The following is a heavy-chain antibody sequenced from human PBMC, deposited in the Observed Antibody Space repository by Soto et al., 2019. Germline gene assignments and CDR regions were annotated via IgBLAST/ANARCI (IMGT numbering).Heavy chain of an antibody. CDR1: GFTVSRHY. Sequence: EVQLVETGGGLIQPGGSLRLSCAASGFTVSRHYMIWVRQAPGKGLEWVSLIYSGGNTYYVDSVKGRFTISRDNSKNTLYLQMNSVRAEDTAVYYCARGDYFGSGSPVNDYWGQGTLVTVSS. D-gene: IGHD3-10*01. J-gene: IGHJ4*02. CDR3: ARGDYFGSGSPVNDY. CDR2: IYSGGNT. V-gene: IGHV3-53*02.